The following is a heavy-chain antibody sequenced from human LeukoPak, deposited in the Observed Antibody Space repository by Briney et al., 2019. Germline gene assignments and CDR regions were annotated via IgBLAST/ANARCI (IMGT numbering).Heavy chain of an antibody. Sequence: PGGSLRLSCAASGFTFSDHYMDWVRQAPGKGLEWVGRIRNKAKSYTTEYAASVEGRFTISRDDSKNSLYLQMNSLKTEDTAVYYCARVGDYYDSNGYSVDAFDIWGQGTMVTVSS. V-gene: IGHV3-72*01. J-gene: IGHJ3*02. CDR3: ARVGDYYDSNGYSVDAFDI. CDR1: GFTFSDHY. D-gene: IGHD3-22*01. CDR2: IRNKAKSYTT.